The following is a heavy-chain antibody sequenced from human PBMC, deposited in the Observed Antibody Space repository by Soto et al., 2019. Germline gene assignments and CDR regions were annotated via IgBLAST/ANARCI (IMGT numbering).Heavy chain of an antibody. J-gene: IGHJ4*02. V-gene: IGHV3-23*01. Sequence: PGGSLRLSCAASGFTFSSHARSWVRQAPGKGLEWVSAISGSGGSTYYADSVKGRFTISRDNSKNTLYLQMNSLRAEDTAVYYCAKDYYDSSGYFSYWGQGTLVTVSS. CDR2: ISGSGGST. CDR3: AKDYYDSSGYFSY. D-gene: IGHD3-22*01. CDR1: GFTFSSHA.